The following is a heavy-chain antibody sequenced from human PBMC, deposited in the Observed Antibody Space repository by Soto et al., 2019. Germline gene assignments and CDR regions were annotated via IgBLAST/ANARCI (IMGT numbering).Heavy chain of an antibody. CDR3: AKGESSSSFPYYFDY. CDR2: ISGSGGST. V-gene: IGHV3-23*01. Sequence: LRLSCAASGFTFSSYAMSWVRQAPGKGLEWVSAISGSGGSTYYADSVKGRFTISRDNSKNTLYLQMNSLRAEDTAVYYCAKGESSSSFPYYFDYWGQGTLVTVSS. J-gene: IGHJ4*02. CDR1: GFTFSSYA. D-gene: IGHD6-6*01.